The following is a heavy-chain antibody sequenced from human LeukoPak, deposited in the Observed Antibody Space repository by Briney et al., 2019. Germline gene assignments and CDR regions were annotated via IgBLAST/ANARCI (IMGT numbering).Heavy chain of an antibody. CDR2: INHSGST. J-gene: IGHJ4*02. V-gene: IGHV4-34*01. CDR3: ARVAKVDYDFWSGYFSPTPYYFDY. CDR1: GGSFSGYY. D-gene: IGHD3-3*01. Sequence: ASETLSLTCAVYGGSFSGYYWSWIRQPPGKGLEWIGEINHSGSTNYNPSLKSRVTISVDTSKNQFSLKLSSVTAADTAVYYCARVAKVDYDFWSGYFSPTPYYFDYWGQGTLVTVPS.